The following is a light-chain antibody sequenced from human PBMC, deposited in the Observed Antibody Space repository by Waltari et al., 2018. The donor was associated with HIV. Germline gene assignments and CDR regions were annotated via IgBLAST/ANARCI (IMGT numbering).Light chain of an antibody. V-gene: IGLV2-14*03. CDR3: SSYRSGCIWV. J-gene: IGLJ3*02. CDR1: SSDLGGYNY. CDR2: DVS. Sequence: QSALTQPASVSGSPGQSITISCNGTSSDLGGYNYVSWYQQHPGTAPKLMIYDVSNRPSGVSNRFSGSKSGNTASLTISGLQAEDEADYYCSSYRSGCIWVFGGGTKLTVL.